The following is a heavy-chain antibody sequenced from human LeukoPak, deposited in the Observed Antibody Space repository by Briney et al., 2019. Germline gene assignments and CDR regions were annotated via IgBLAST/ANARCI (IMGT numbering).Heavy chain of an antibody. CDR2: ISYDGSNK. CDR1: GFTFSSYA. CDR3: ARDCSGGSCYSGIDY. J-gene: IGHJ4*02. Sequence: PGRSLRLSCAASGFTFSSYAMHWGRQAPGKGLGWVAVISYDGSNKYYEDSVKGRFTISRDNSKNTLYLKMNSLRAEDTAVYYCARDCSGGSCYSGIDYWGQGTLVTVSS. D-gene: IGHD2-15*01. V-gene: IGHV3-30-3*01.